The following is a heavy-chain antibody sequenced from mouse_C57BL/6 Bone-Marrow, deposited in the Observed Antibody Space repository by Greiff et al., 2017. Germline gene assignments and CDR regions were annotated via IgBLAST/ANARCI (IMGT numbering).Heavy chain of an antibody. V-gene: IGHV1-69*01. CDR2: IDPSDSYT. CDR1: GYTFTSYW. CDR3: ARGGVVALCWYFDV. D-gene: IGHD1-1*01. Sequence: QVQLQQPGAELVMPGASVKLSCKASGYTFTSYWMHWVKQRPGQGLEWIGEIDPSDSYTNYNQKFKGKSTLTVDKSSSTAYMQLSSLTSEDSAVYYCARGGVVALCWYFDVWGTGTTVTVSS. J-gene: IGHJ1*03.